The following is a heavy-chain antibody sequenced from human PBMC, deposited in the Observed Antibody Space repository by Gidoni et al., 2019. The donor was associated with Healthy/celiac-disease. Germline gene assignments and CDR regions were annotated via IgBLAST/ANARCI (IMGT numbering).Heavy chain of an antibody. D-gene: IGHD2-15*01. J-gene: IGHJ6*02. CDR2: IYYSGST. CDR1: GGSISSGGYY. Sequence: QVQLQESGPGRVKPSQTLSRTCTVSGGSISSGGYYWSWTRQHPGKGLEWIGYIYYSGSTYYNPSLKSRVTISVDTSKNQFSLKLSSVTAADTAVYYCARGPWCSGGSCYSFYYYYGMDVWGQGTTVTVSS. CDR3: ARGPWCSGGSCYSFYYYYGMDV. V-gene: IGHV4-31*03.